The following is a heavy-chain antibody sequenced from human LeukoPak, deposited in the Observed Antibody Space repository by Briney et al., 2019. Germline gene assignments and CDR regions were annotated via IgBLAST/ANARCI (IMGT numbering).Heavy chain of an antibody. D-gene: IGHD6-6*01. Sequence: SETLSLTCTVSGGSISSYYWSWIRQPPGKGLEWIGSIYYSGSTYYNPSLKSRVTISVDTSKNQFSLKLSSVTAADTAVYYCARLEYSSSIDYWGQGTLVTVSS. CDR1: GGSISSYY. J-gene: IGHJ4*02. CDR2: IYYSGST. V-gene: IGHV4-39*01. CDR3: ARLEYSSSIDY.